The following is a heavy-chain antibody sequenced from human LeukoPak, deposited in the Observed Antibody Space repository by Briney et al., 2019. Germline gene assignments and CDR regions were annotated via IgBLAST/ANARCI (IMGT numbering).Heavy chain of an antibody. CDR2: ISAYNGNT. D-gene: IGHD3-3*01. CDR1: GYTFTSYG. Sequence: ASVKVSCKASGYTFTSYGISWVRQAPGQGLEWMGWISAYNGNTNYAQNLQGRVTMTTDTSTSTAYMELRSLRSDDTAVYYCARDRRPYDFWSAYYFDYWGQGTLVTVSS. V-gene: IGHV1-18*01. J-gene: IGHJ4*02. CDR3: ARDRRPYDFWSAYYFDY.